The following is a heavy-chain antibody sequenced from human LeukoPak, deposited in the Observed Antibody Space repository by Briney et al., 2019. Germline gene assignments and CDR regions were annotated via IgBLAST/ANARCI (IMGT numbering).Heavy chain of an antibody. J-gene: IGHJ4*02. CDR3: ARICNVDNVFDC. V-gene: IGHV3-7*01. D-gene: IGHD2/OR15-2a*01. CDR2: IKQDGSDK. CDR1: RFIFINYW. Sequence: PGGYLRLSGAASRFIFINYWMSSVRLAPGRGLEWVANIKQDGSDKYYVASVQGHFTISSDNANNTMYLQMSSLRADDTAMYYCARICNVDNVFDCWGQGTPVTASS.